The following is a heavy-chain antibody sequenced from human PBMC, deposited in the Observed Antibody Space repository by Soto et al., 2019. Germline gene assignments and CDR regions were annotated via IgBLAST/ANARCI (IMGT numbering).Heavy chain of an antibody. Sequence: EVQLLESGGGLVQPGGSLRLSCAASGFTFSSYAMSWVRQAPGKGLEWVSAISGSGGSTYYADSVKGRFTISRDNSKNTLYLQMNSLRAEDTAVYYCVKGLFPIAVSVHFYWYFDLWGRGTLVTVSS. D-gene: IGHD6-19*01. V-gene: IGHV3-23*01. CDR3: VKGLFPIAVSVHFYWYFDL. J-gene: IGHJ2*01. CDR1: GFTFSSYA. CDR2: ISGSGGST.